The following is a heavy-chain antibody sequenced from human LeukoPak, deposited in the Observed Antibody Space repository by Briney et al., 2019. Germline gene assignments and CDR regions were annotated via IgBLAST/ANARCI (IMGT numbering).Heavy chain of an antibody. J-gene: IGHJ5*02. V-gene: IGHV3-74*01. Sequence: GGSLRLSCVGSGFSFNTYWMYCVRQAPGKGLVWVSDINSDESRTNYADSVKGRFTISRDNAKNTLYLQMSSLRAEDTALYYCAKEYRVAVSLANNWFDTWGQGTLVTVSS. D-gene: IGHD6-6*01. CDR1: GFSFNTYW. CDR2: INSDESRT. CDR3: AKEYRVAVSLANNWFDT.